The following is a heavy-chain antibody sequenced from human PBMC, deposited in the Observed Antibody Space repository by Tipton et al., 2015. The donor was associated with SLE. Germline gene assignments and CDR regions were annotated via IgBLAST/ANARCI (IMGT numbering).Heavy chain of an antibody. CDR1: GGSISSATYY. Sequence: TLSLTCTVSGGSISSATYYWNWIRQPAGKTLEWIGRIYTSGRTNYNPSLKSRVTLSLDRSKNQFSLKLDPATAADTAVYYCASWGFDTWGQGTMVTVSS. CDR3: ASWGFDT. J-gene: IGHJ3*02. CDR2: IYTSGRT. D-gene: IGHD3-16*01. V-gene: IGHV4-61*02.